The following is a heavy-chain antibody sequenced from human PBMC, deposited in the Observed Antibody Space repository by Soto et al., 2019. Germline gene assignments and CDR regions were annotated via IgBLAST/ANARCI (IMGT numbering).Heavy chain of an antibody. J-gene: IGHJ4*02. CDR3: ARTLTVTYFDY. V-gene: IGHV4-59*01. CDR2: IYYSGST. Sequence: SETLSLTCTVSGGSISSYYWSWIRQPPGKGLEWIGYIYYSGSTNYNPSLKSRVTISVDTSKNQFSLKLSSVTAADTAVYYCARTLTVTYFDYWGQGTLVTVSS. D-gene: IGHD4-17*01. CDR1: GGSISSYY.